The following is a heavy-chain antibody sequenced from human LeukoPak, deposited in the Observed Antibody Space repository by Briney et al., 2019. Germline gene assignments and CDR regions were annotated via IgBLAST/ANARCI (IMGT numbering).Heavy chain of an antibody. V-gene: IGHV3-7*01. Sequence: GGSLRLSCAASGFTFSTYWLSWVRQAPGKGLEWVANIKPDGTEKHYVDSVKGRFTISRDNAKNSLYLQMNSLRAEDTAVYFCGSGNYFDYWGQGTLVAVSS. J-gene: IGHJ4*02. CDR3: GSGNYFDY. CDR1: GFTFSTYW. CDR2: IKPDGTEK.